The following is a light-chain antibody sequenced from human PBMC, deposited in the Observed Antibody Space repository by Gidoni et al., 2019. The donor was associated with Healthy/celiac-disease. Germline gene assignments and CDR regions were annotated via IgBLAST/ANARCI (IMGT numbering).Light chain of an antibody. CDR2: DVS. CDR1: SSDVGGYNY. V-gene: IGLV2-14*01. J-gene: IGLJ2*01. Sequence: HSALTQPASVSGSPGQSITISCTGTSSDVGGYNYVSWYQPHPGKAPKLMIYDVSNRPSGVSTRFSCSKSGNTASLTISGLQAEDVADYYCSSYTSSSTLVCGGGTKLTVL. CDR3: SSYTSSSTLV.